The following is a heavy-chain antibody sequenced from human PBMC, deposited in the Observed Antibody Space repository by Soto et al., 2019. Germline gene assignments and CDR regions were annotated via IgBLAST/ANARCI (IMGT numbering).Heavy chain of an antibody. J-gene: IGHJ4*02. D-gene: IGHD2-15*01. Sequence: ASVKVSCKVSGYTLTELSMHWVRQAPGKGLEWMGGFDPEDGETIYAQKFQGRVTMTENTSTDTAYMELSSLRSEDTAVYYCARVLEGGSAAYYFDYWGQGTLVTVSS. CDR3: ARVLEGGSAAYYFDY. CDR2: FDPEDGET. CDR1: GYTLTELS. V-gene: IGHV1-24*01.